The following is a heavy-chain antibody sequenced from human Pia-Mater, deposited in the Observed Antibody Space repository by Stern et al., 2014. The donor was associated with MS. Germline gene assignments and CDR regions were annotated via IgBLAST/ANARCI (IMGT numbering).Heavy chain of an antibody. J-gene: IGHJ3*02. D-gene: IGHD6-19*01. V-gene: IGHV4-59*01. CDR1: GGSINTYY. CDR3: ARGIAVTGRKAFDI. CDR2: IYYGGSP. Sequence: VQLVESGPGLVKPSETLSLTCTVSGGSINTYYWSWIRQSPGKGLEWIGYIYYGGSPYYNPSLKSRVTISVDTSKNQVSLKLSSVTTADTAVYYCARGIAVTGRKAFDIWCQGTMVTVSS.